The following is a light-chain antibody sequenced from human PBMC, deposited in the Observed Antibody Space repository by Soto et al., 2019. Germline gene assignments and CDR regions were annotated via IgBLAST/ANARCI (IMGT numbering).Light chain of an antibody. CDR1: QTINYSY. Sequence: EIVLTQSPGTLSLSPGERATLSCRASQTINYSYLAWYQKKPGQAPRLLIYGASSRATGIPARFSGRGSGTDVTLTISRLEPEDFAVYYCQQYGASPFPFGPGTKVDIK. CDR3: QQYGASPFP. J-gene: IGKJ3*01. V-gene: IGKV3-20*01. CDR2: GAS.